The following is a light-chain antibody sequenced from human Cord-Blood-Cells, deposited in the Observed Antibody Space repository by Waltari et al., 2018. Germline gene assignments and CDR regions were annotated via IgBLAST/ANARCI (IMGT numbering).Light chain of an antibody. Sequence: QPVLPHPPSSSAPPGESARLTCPFTSDITVTRSNIHWYQLKPGSPPRYLLYYYSYSDKGQGSGVPSRFSGSKDASANTGILLISGLQSEDEADYYCMIWPSNASVFGTGTKVTVL. J-gene: IGLJ1*01. CDR2: YYSYSDK. V-gene: IGLV5-37*01. CDR1: SDITVTRSN. CDR3: MIWPSNASV.